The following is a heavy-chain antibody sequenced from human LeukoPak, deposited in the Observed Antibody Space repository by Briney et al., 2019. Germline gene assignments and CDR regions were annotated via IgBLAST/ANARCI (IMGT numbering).Heavy chain of an antibody. CDR2: INPNSGGT. D-gene: IGHD6-6*01. Sequence: ASVKVSCKASGYTFTGYYMHWVRQAPGQGREWMGWINPNSGGTNSAQKFQGRVTMTRDTSISTAYMELSRLRSDDTAVYYCARNPPRSSSPFDYWGQGTLVTVSS. CDR3: ARNPPRSSSPFDY. V-gene: IGHV1-2*02. J-gene: IGHJ4*02. CDR1: GYTFTGYY.